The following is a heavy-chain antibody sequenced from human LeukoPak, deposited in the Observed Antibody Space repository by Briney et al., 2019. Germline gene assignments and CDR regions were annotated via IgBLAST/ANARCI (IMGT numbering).Heavy chain of an antibody. J-gene: IGHJ5*02. CDR2: IIPIFGTA. CDR3: ARDSGDYGPNWFDP. Sequence: EASVKVSCKASGGTFNSYAITWVRQAPGQGLEWMGGIIPIFGTANYAQKFQGRVTITADGSTSTAYMELSSLRSDDTAVYYCARDSGDYGPNWFDPWGQGTLVTVSS. CDR1: GGTFNSYA. D-gene: IGHD4-17*01. V-gene: IGHV1-69*13.